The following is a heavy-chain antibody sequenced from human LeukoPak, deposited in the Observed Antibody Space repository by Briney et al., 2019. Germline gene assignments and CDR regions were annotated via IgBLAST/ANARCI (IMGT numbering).Heavy chain of an antibody. Sequence: GGSLRLSCAASGFTFSSYGMHWVRQAPGKGLEWVAVISYDGSNKYYADSVKGRFTISRDNSKNTLYLQMNSLRAEDTAMYYCASTVSTTVVTACDQWGQGTLVTVSS. CDR1: GFTFSSYG. V-gene: IGHV3-30*03. D-gene: IGHD4-23*01. CDR3: ASTVSTTVVTACDQ. J-gene: IGHJ4*02. CDR2: ISYDGSNK.